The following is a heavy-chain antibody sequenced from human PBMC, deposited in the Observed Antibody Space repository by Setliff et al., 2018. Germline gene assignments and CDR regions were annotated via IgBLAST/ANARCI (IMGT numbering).Heavy chain of an antibody. CDR3: ASHFLTVTKYYYYMDV. CDR2: IMPKFGTP. V-gene: IGHV1-69*13. CDR1: GGTFSNYC. Sequence: GASVKVSCKASGGTFSNYCISWVRQAPGQGLEWMGGIMPKFGTPNRSQKFQGRVTITADESTSTAYMELSGLTSEDTAVYYCASHFLTVTKYYYYMDVWGKGTTVTVS. J-gene: IGHJ6*03. D-gene: IGHD3-3*01.